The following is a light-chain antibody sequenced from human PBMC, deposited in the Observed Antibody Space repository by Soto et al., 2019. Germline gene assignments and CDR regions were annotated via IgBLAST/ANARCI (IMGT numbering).Light chain of an antibody. CDR1: QSVSSSY. Sequence: EIVLTQSPGTLSLSPGETSTLSWRASQSVSSSYLAWYQQRPGQAPRLLIYGASNRATGIPDRFSGSGSGTDFTLTISRLEPEDFAVYYCQQYGSSPWTFGQGTKVDIK. J-gene: IGKJ1*01. V-gene: IGKV3-20*01. CDR2: GAS. CDR3: QQYGSSPWT.